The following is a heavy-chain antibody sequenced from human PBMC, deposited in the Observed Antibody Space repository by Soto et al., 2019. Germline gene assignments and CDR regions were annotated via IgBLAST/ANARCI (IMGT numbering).Heavy chain of an antibody. Sequence: QVQLVQSGAEVKKPGASVKDSCKASGYTFNNYGISWLRQAPGQGLEWMGWISAYNGNTNFAQKFQDRVTMTTDTSTTTAYMELRSLRSDDTAVYYCARDGYCRSTGCSGENWFDPWGQGTLVTVSS. J-gene: IGHJ5*02. CDR2: ISAYNGNT. V-gene: IGHV1-18*01. CDR3: ARDGYCRSTGCSGENWFDP. D-gene: IGHD2-2*01. CDR1: GYTFNNYG.